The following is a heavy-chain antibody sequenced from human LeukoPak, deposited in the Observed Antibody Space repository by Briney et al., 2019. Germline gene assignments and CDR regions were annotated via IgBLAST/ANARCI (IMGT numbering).Heavy chain of an antibody. CDR1: GFTVSSNY. CDR3: AKEASRGSSFAYTPIEKPYYLDY. Sequence: GGSLRLSCAASGFTVSSNYMSWVRQAPGKGLEWVAFIRYNGRTTYYADSVKGRFTISRDNSKNTVFLQMYSLRAEDTAAYYCAKEASRGSSFAYTPIEKPYYLDYWGQGTLVTISS. D-gene: IGHD5-18*01. V-gene: IGHV3-30*02. J-gene: IGHJ4*02. CDR2: IRYNGRTT.